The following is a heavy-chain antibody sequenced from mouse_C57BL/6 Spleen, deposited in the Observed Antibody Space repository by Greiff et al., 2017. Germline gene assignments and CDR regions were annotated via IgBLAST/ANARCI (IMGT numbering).Heavy chain of an antibody. D-gene: IGHD2-3*01. CDR1: GYTFTSYW. CDR3: ARSDGFYAMDY. V-gene: IGHV1-53*01. Sequence: VKLKQPGTELVKPGASVKLSCKASGYTFTSYWMHWVKQRPGQGLEWIGNINPSNGGTNYNEKFKSKATLTVDKSSSTAYMQLSSLTAEDSAVYYCARSDGFYAMDYWGQGTSVTVSS. J-gene: IGHJ4*01. CDR2: INPSNGGT.